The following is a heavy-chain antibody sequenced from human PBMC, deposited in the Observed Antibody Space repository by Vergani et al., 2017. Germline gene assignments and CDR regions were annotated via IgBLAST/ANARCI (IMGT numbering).Heavy chain of an antibody. J-gene: IGHJ6*02. CDR3: AKDGSSGWYNYYYGMDV. V-gene: IGHV3-23*04. CDR1: GFTFSSYA. CDR2: ISGSGGST. D-gene: IGHD6-19*01. Sequence: EVQLVESGGGLVKPGGSLRLSCAASGFTFSSYAMSWVRQAPGKGLEWVSAISGSGGSTYYADAVKGRFTISRDNSKNTLYLQMNSLRAEDTAVYYCAKDGSSGWYNYYYGMDVWGQGTTVTVSS.